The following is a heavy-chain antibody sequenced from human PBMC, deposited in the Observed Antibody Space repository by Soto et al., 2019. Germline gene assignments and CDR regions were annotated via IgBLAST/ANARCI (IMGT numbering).Heavy chain of an antibody. V-gene: IGHV1-46*01. CDR3: AREKWLVRRNDPFDI. D-gene: IGHD5-12*01. CDR2: INPNGGST. CDR1: GYTFINYY. Sequence: QVQLVQSGAEVKKPGASVKVSCKASGYTFINYYMHWVRQAPGQGLEWMGIINPNGGSTNYAQKFQGRVTLTRDTSKNTVNMELSSLRSEDTAVYYCAREKWLVRRNDPFDIWGQGTMGTVSS. J-gene: IGHJ3*02.